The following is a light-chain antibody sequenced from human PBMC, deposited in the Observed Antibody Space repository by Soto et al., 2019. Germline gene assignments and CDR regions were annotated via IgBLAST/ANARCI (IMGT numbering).Light chain of an antibody. CDR2: DAS. CDR1: QDINTY. CDR3: QHRYNWPLT. Sequence: EVVLTQSPATLSLSPGEKAILSCRASQDINTYLGWYQQKPGQPPRLLIYDASHRASGIPARFSGSGSGTDFTLTIDTLESEDFAIYYCQHRYNWPLTFGAGTKVEIK. J-gene: IGKJ4*01. V-gene: IGKV3-11*01.